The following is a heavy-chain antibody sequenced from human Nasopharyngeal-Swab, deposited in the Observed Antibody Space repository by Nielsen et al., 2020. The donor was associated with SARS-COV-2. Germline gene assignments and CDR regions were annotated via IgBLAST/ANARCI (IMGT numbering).Heavy chain of an antibody. D-gene: IGHD3-16*01. CDR1: GFTFSSYA. CDR2: ISYDGSNK. Sequence: GESLKISCAASGFTFSSYAMHWVRQAPGKGLEWVAVISYDGSNKYYADSVKGRFTTSRDNAKNTLYLQMNSLRAEDTAVYYCTRNHLGLGIWGQGTVVTVSS. J-gene: IGHJ3*02. V-gene: IGHV3-30*04. CDR3: TRNHLGLGI.